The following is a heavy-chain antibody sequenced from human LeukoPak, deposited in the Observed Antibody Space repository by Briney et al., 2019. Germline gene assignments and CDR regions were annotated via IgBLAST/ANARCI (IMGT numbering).Heavy chain of an antibody. V-gene: IGHV4-30-2*01. D-gene: IGHD3-22*01. Sequence: PSETLSLTCAVSGGSISSGGYSWSWIRQPPGKGLEWIGYIYHSGSTYYNPSLKSRVTISVDRSKNQFSLKLSSVTAADTAVYYCARAEYYYDSSATPYFDYWGQGTLVTVSS. CDR3: ARAEYYYDSSATPYFDY. J-gene: IGHJ4*02. CDR1: GGSISSGGYS. CDR2: IYHSGST.